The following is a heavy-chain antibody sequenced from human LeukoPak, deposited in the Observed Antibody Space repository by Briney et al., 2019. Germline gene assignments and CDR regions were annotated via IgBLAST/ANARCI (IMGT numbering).Heavy chain of an antibody. CDR1: GFTFSTYG. J-gene: IGHJ6*02. CDR3: ASDGAYAMAV. CDR2: ITTSGGST. Sequence: GGSLRLSCAASGFTFSTYGMSWVRQAPGKGLEWVSAITTSGGSTYYADSVKGRFTISRDNAKNTVSLQMNSLRAEDTAVYYCASDGAYAMAVWGQGTTVTVSS. D-gene: IGHD1-26*01. V-gene: IGHV3-23*01.